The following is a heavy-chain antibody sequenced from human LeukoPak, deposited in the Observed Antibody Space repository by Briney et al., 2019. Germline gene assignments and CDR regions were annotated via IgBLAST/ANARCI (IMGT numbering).Heavy chain of an antibody. D-gene: IGHD4-17*01. V-gene: IGHV1-46*01. CDR1: LYTFTSYY. CDR3: ARGAYSGDIRNWFDP. J-gene: IGHJ5*02. Sequence: ASVKVSCQPSLYTFTSYYMQWVRQAPAQGLEWMGIIYPSGGSTSYAQKFQGRVTMTRNTSTSTVYMELSRLRSEATAVYYCARGAYSGDIRNWFDPWGQGTLVTVSS. CDR2: IYPSGGST.